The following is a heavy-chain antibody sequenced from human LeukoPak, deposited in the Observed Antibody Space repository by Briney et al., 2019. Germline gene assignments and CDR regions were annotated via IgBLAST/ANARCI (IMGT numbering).Heavy chain of an antibody. CDR2: ISGSGGST. CDR1: GFTFSSYA. CDR3: AKGYYDSSGLYDY. V-gene: IGHV3-23*01. D-gene: IGHD3-22*01. Sequence: GGSLRLSCAASGFTFSSYAMGWVRQAPGKGLEWVSAISGSGGSTYYADSVKGRFTITRDNSKNTLYLQMNGLRAEDTAVYYCAKGYYDSSGLYDYWGQGTLVTVSS. J-gene: IGHJ4*02.